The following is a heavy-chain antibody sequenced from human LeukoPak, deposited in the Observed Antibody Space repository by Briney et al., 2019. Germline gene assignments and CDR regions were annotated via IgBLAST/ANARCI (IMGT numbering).Heavy chain of an antibody. J-gene: IGHJ5*02. Sequence: GGSLRLSCAASGFTFSSYSMNWVRQAPGKGLEWVSSISSSSSYIYYADSVKGRFTISRDNAKNSLYLQMNSLRAEDTAVYYCARDKFGYGSGSYYNWFDPWGQGTLVTVSS. CDR3: ARDKFGYGSGSYYNWFDP. D-gene: IGHD3-10*01. V-gene: IGHV3-21*01. CDR2: ISSSSSYI. CDR1: GFTFSSYS.